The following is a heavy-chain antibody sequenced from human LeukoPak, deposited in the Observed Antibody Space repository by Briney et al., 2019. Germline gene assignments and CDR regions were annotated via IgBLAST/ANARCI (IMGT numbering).Heavy chain of an antibody. J-gene: IGHJ2*01. CDR2: INSSSSYI. Sequence: GGSLRLSCAASGFTFSSHSINWVRQAPGKGLEWVSSINSSSSYIYYADSVKGRFTISRDNARNSLYLQMNSLRAEDTAVYYCARDGLAAATLHWCFDLWGRGTPVTVSS. V-gene: IGHV3-21*01. CDR3: ARDGLAAATLHWCFDL. D-gene: IGHD6-25*01. CDR1: GFTFSSHS.